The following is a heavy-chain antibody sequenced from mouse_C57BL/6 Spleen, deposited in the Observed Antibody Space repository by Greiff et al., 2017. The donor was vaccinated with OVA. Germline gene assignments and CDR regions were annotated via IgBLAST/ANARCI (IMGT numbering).Heavy chain of an antibody. CDR3: ARVNYGSSTRYFDV. D-gene: IGHD1-1*01. CDR1: GYSFTGYY. V-gene: IGHV1-31*01. J-gene: IGHJ1*03. CDR2: IYPYNGVS. Sequence: EVKLMESGPELVKPGASVKISCKASGYSFTGYYMHWVKQSHGNILDWIGYIYPYNGVSSYNQKFKGKATLTVDKSSSTAYMELRSLTSEDSAVYYCARVNYGSSTRYFDVWGTGTTVTVSS.